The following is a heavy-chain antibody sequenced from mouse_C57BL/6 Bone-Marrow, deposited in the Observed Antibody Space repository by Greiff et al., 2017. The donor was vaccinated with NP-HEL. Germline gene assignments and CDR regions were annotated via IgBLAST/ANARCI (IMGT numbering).Heavy chain of an antibody. V-gene: IGHV1-54*01. Sequence: LVESGAELVRPGTSVKVSCKASGYAFTNYLIEWVKQRPGQGLEWIGVINPGSGGTNYNEKFKGKATLTADKSSSTAYMQLSSLTSEDSAVYCCARWGLNRGFAYWGQGTLVTVSA. D-gene: IGHD2-14*01. J-gene: IGHJ3*01. CDR2: INPGSGGT. CDR3: ARWGLNRGFAY. CDR1: GYAFTNYL.